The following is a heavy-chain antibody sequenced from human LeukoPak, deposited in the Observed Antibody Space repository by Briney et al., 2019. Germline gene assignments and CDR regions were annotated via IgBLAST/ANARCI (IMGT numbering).Heavy chain of an antibody. CDR3: ARDSSDYGDYRAFDY. D-gene: IGHD4-17*01. Sequence: SVKVSCKASGGTFSSYAISWVRQAPGQGLEWMGGIIPIFGTANYAQKFQGRVTLTTDTSTSTAYMELRSLRSDDTAVYYCARDSSDYGDYRAFDYWGQGTLVTVSS. V-gene: IGHV1-69*05. CDR1: GGTFSSYA. CDR2: IIPIFGTA. J-gene: IGHJ4*02.